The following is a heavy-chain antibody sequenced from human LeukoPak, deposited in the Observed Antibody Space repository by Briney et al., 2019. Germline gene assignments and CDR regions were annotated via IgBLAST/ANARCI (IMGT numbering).Heavy chain of an antibody. CDR2: ISDSGGST. CDR3: ARDSGDYGGNSH. J-gene: IGHJ4*02. Sequence: PGGSLRLSCAVPGITLSNYGMSWVRQAPGKGLEWVAGISDSGGSTNYADSVKGRFTISRDNAKNSLYLQMNSLRAEDTAVYYCARDSGDYGGNSHWGQGTLVTVSS. V-gene: IGHV3-23*01. CDR1: GITLSNYG. D-gene: IGHD4-23*01.